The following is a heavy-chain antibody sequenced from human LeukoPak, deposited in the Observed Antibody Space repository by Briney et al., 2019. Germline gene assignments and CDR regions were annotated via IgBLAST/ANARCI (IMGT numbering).Heavy chain of an antibody. D-gene: IGHD3-10*02. Sequence: GGSLRLSCAASGFTFSSYEMNWVRQAPGKGLEWVSAISGSGRRTYYADSVKGRFTISRDNSKNSLYLRMNSLRAEDTAVYYCAELGITMIGGVWGKGTTATISS. V-gene: IGHV3-23*01. CDR3: AELGITMIGGV. CDR1: GFTFSSYE. CDR2: ISGSGRRT. J-gene: IGHJ6*04.